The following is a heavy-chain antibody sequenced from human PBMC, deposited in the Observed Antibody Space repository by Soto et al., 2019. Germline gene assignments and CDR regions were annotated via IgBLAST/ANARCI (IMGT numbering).Heavy chain of an antibody. CDR1: GFTFSSYS. CDR3: ARSLYGDYPSDAFDI. CDR2: ISSSSSTI. V-gene: IGHV3-48*01. J-gene: IGHJ3*02. Sequence: GGSLRLSCAASGFTFSSYSMNWVRQAPGKGLEWVSYISSSSSTIYYADSVKGRFTISRDNAKNSLYLQMNSLRAEDTAVYYCARSLYGDYPSDAFDIWGQGTMVTVSS. D-gene: IGHD4-17*01.